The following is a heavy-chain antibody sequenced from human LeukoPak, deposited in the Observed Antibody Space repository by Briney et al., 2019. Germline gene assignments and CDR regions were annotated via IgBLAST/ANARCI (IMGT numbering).Heavy chain of an antibody. CDR1: GYTFTSYG. CDR3: ARRLRYFDWSSYYYYMDV. CDR2: ISAYNGNT. Sequence: ASVKVSCKASGYTFTSYGISWVRQAPGQGPEWMGWISAYNGNTNYAQKLQGRVTMTTDTSTSTAYMELRSLRSDDTAVYYCARRLRYFDWSSYYYYMDVWGKGTTVTVSS. V-gene: IGHV1-18*01. D-gene: IGHD3-9*01. J-gene: IGHJ6*03.